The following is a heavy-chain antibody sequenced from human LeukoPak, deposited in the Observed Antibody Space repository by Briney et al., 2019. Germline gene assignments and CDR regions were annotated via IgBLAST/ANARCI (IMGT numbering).Heavy chain of an antibody. Sequence: PGGSLRLSCVASGFTFSYYAMSWVRQAPGKGLDWVSTINGDGYRTYYADSMKGRFTISRDNSKNTLYLQMSSLRGDDTAVYYCARETGSGGDPFDYWGQGTLVTVSS. CDR1: GFTFSYYA. CDR2: INGDGYRT. D-gene: IGHD2-21*02. V-gene: IGHV3-23*01. CDR3: ARETGSGGDPFDY. J-gene: IGHJ4*02.